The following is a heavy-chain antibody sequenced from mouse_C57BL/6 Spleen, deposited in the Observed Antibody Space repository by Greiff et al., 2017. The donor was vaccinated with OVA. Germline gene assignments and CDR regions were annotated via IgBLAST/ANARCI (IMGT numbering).Heavy chain of an antibody. Sequence: VHVKQSGPELVKPGDSVKISCKASGYSFTGYFMNWVMQSHGKSLEWIGRINPYNGDTFYNQKFKGKATLTVDKSSSTAHMELRSLTSEDSAVYYCARGGGYGSRHSYFDYWGQGTTLTVSS. V-gene: IGHV1-20*01. D-gene: IGHD1-1*01. CDR3: ARGGGYGSRHSYFDY. CDR2: INPYNGDT. CDR1: GYSFTGYF. J-gene: IGHJ2*01.